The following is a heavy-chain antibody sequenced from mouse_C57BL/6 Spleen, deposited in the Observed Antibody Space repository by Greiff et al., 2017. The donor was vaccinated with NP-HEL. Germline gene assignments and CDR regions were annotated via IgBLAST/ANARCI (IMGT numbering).Heavy chain of an antibody. Sequence: EVHLVESGGGLVKPGGSLKLSCAASGFTFSSYAMSWVRQTPEKRLEWVATISDGGSYTYYPDNVKGRFTISRDNAKNNLYLQMSHLKSEDTAMYYCARDGAGEDAMDYWGQGTSVTVSS. V-gene: IGHV5-4*01. CDR2: ISDGGSYT. CDR3: ARDGAGEDAMDY. CDR1: GFTFSSYA. D-gene: IGHD4-1*01. J-gene: IGHJ4*01.